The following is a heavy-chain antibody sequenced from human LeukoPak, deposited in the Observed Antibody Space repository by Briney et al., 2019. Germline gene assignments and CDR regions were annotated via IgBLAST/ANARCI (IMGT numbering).Heavy chain of an antibody. V-gene: IGHV4-34*01. CDR1: GGSFSGYY. J-gene: IGHJ4*02. CDR3: ARGTWIPIDY. D-gene: IGHD5-18*01. Sequence: PSETLSLTCAVYGGSFSGYYWSWIRQPPGKGLEWIGEINHSGSTNYNPSLKSRVTISVDTSKNQFSLKLSSVTAADTAVYYCARGTWIPIDYWGQGTLVTVSS. CDR2: INHSGST.